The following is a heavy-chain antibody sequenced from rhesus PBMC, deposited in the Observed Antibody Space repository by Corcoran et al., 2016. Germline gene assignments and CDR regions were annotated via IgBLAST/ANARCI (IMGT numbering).Heavy chain of an antibody. V-gene: IGHV4-80*01. Sequence: QVQLQESGPGLVKPSETLSLTCGVSGDSFSSYWWSWIRPPHGKGLEWVGEINGTSGSTSYNPSLKSRLTISKDGSKNQFSLKLSSVTAADTALYFCARYNAGSSSLDVWGRGVLVTVSS. J-gene: IGHJ5-2*02. CDR1: GDSFSSYW. CDR3: ARYNAGSSSLDV. D-gene: IGHD4-29*01. CDR2: INGTSGST.